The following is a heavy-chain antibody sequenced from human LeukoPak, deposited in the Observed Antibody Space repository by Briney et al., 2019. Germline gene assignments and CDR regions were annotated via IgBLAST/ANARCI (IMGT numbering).Heavy chain of an antibody. CDR1: GYSFSTHD. CDR2: VNPNSGNT. D-gene: IGHD2-2*01. J-gene: IGHJ6*02. V-gene: IGHV1-8*01. Sequence: GASVKVSCKASGYSFSTHDINWVRQATGQGLEYMGWVNPNSGNTGYAQKLQGRVTMTTDTSTSTAYMELRSLRSDDTAVYYCARDRGPAAMVLPSPNYYYYYGMDVWGQGTTVTVSS. CDR3: ARDRGPAAMVLPSPNYYYYYGMDV.